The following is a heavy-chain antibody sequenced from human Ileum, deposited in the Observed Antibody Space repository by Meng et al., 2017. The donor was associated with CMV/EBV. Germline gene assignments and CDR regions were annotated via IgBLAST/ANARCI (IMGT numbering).Heavy chain of an antibody. CDR2: ISWNSGSGSI. V-gene: IGHV3-9*01. D-gene: IGHD1-1*01. J-gene: IGHJ5*02. Sequence: SLKISYTASGFTFDDYAMHWVRQVPGKGLEWVAGISWNSGSGSIGYADSVKGRFTISRDNAKKSLYLQLNSLRAEDTGLYYCAKAPGGSWNGNWFDPWGQGTLVTVSS. CDR1: GFTFDDYA. CDR3: AKAPGGSWNGNWFDP.